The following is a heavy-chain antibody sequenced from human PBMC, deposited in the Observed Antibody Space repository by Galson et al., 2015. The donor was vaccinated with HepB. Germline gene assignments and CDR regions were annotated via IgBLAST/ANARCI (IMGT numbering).Heavy chain of an antibody. CDR1: GGTFSSYA. CDR2: IIPILGIA. Sequence: SVKVSCKASGGTFSSYAISWVRQAPGQGLEWMGRIIPILGIANYAQKFQGRVTITADTSTSTAYMELRSLRSGDTAVFFCASGYNYGGSDYYGMDVWGQGTTVTVSS. V-gene: IGHV1-69*04. CDR3: ASGYNYGGSDYYGMDV. D-gene: IGHD5-18*01. J-gene: IGHJ6*02.